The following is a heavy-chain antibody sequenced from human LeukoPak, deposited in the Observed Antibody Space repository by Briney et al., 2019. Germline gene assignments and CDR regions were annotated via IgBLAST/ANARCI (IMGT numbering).Heavy chain of an antibody. CDR3: ARDPPSWGWGYWYFDL. V-gene: IGHV4-59*01. Sequence: SETLSLTCAVYGDSFSDYYWSWIRQPPGKGLEWVGYIYYSGSTNYNPSLKSRVTISVDTSKNQFSLKLSSVTAADTAVYYCARDPPSWGWGYWYFDLWGRGTLVTVSS. CDR2: IYYSGST. CDR1: GDSFSDYY. D-gene: IGHD7-27*01. J-gene: IGHJ2*01.